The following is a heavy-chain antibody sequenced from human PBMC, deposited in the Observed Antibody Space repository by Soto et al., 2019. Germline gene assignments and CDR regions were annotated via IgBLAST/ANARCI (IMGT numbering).Heavy chain of an antibody. V-gene: IGHV4-31*03. D-gene: IGHD6-19*01. J-gene: IGHJ4*02. CDR3: ARAPSSGWYLFDY. Sequence: SETLSLTCTVSGGSISSGGYYWSWIRQHPGKGLEWIGYIYYSGSTYYNPSLKSRVTISVDTSKNQFSLKLSSVTAADTAVYYCARAPSSGWYLFDYWGQGTLVTVSS. CDR2: IYYSGST. CDR1: GGSISSGGYY.